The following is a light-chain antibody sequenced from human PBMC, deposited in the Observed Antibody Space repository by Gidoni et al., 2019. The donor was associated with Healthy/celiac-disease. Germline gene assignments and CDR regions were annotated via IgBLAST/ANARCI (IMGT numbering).Light chain of an antibody. V-gene: IGLV2-14*01. CDR3: SSYTSSSTV. CDR1: SSDVGGYNY. Sequence: QSALTQPASVSGSTGQSLTISCTGTSSDVGGYNYVSWYQQHPGKAPKLIIYDVSNRPSGVSNRFSGSKSGNTASLTISGLQAEDEADYYCSSYTSSSTVFGGGTKLTVL. J-gene: IGLJ2*01. CDR2: DVS.